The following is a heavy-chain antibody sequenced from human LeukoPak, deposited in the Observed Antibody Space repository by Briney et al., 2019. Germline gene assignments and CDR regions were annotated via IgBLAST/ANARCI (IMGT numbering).Heavy chain of an antibody. D-gene: IGHD5-12*01. J-gene: IGHJ4*02. V-gene: IGHV3-48*04. CDR2: ISSSSSTI. CDR3: ARVDGYSGYDNTDY. CDR1: GFTFSSYS. Sequence: PGGSLRLSCAASGFTFSSYSMNWVRQAPGKGLEWVSYISSSSSTIYYADSVKGRFTISRDNAKNSLYLQMNSLRAEDTAVYYCARVDGYSGYDNTDYWGQGTLVTVSS.